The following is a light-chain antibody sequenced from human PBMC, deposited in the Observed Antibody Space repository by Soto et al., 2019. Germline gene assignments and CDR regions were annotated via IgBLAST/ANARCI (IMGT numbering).Light chain of an antibody. Sequence: DVQMTQSPSSLSAHVGDRVTITCRASQTISGYLNWYQQKSGTPPKLLIYATSSLQTGVPSRFSGSGSEADFTLTISSLQPEDFDTYYCQQTFVTPPTLGHGTQVDI. CDR3: QQTFVTPPT. CDR1: QTISGY. CDR2: ATS. J-gene: IGKJ1*01. V-gene: IGKV1-39*01.